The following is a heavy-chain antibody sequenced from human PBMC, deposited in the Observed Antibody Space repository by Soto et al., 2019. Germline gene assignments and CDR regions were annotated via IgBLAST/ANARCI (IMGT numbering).Heavy chain of an antibody. J-gene: IGHJ5*02. Sequence: ASVKVSCKASGYTFTSYGISWVRQAPGQGLEWMGWISAYNGNTNYAQKLQGRVTMTTDTSTSTAYMELRSLRSDDTAVYYCARDLVSGVDTAMVTWFDPWGQGXLVTVSS. CDR1: GYTFTSYG. D-gene: IGHD5-18*01. CDR3: ARDLVSGVDTAMVTWFDP. CDR2: ISAYNGNT. V-gene: IGHV1-18*04.